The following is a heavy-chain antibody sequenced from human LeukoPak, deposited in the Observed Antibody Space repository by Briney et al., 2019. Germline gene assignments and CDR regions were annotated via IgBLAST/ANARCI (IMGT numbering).Heavy chain of an antibody. Sequence: GASVKVSCKASGYTFTGYYMHWVRQAPGQGLEWMGWINPNSGGTNYAQKFQGRVTMTTDTSTSTAYMELRSLRSDDTAVYYCARAPHYYYDSSVFTVSAAPDYWGQGTLVTVSS. V-gene: IGHV1-2*02. CDR3: ARAPHYYYDSSVFTVSAAPDY. CDR2: INPNSGGT. CDR1: GYTFTGYY. D-gene: IGHD3-22*01. J-gene: IGHJ4*02.